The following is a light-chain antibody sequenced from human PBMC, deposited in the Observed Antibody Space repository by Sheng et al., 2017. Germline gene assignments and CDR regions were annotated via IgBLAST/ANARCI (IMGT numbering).Light chain of an antibody. CDR3: QQYYSVPFT. CDR2: WAS. CDR1: QSVSYSSNDKNY. Sequence: DIVMTQSPDSLAVSLGERATINCKSSQSVSYSSNDKNYLAWYQQKPGQPPKTLIYWASTRESGVPDRFSGSGSGTDFTLTISSLQAEDVAVYYCQQYYSVPFTFGPGTKVDIK. J-gene: IGKJ3*01. V-gene: IGKV4-1*01.